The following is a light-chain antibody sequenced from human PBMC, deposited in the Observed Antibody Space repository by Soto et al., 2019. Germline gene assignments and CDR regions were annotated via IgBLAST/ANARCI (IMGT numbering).Light chain of an antibody. Sequence: QSALTQPASVSGSPGQSITISCTGTSSDVGGYNYVSWYQQHPGKAPKLMIYEVSNRPSGVSNRFSGSKSGNTASLTISGLQAEDEVDYYCSSYTSSSTPSWVFGGGTKLTVL. J-gene: IGLJ3*02. CDR2: EVS. CDR1: SSDVGGYNY. V-gene: IGLV2-14*01. CDR3: SSYTSSSTPSWV.